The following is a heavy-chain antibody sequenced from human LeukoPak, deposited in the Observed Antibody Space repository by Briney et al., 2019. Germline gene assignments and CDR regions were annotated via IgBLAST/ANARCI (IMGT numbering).Heavy chain of an antibody. CDR1: GYTFTSYG. J-gene: IGHJ4*02. CDR2: ISAYNGNT. Sequence: GASVKVSCKASGYTFTSYGISWVRQAPGQGLEWMGWISAYNGNTNYAQKLQGRVTMTTDTSTSTAYMELRSLRSDDTAVYYCARAGSYYSDFWFDEEPHYWGQGTLVTVSS. V-gene: IGHV1-18*01. D-gene: IGHD1-26*01. CDR3: ARAGSYYSDFWFDEEPHY.